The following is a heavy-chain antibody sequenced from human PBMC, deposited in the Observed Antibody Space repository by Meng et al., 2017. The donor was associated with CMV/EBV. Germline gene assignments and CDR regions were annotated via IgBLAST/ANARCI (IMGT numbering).Heavy chain of an antibody. V-gene: IGHV3-48*03. J-gene: IGHJ6*02. CDR1: GFTFSSYE. Sequence: GESLKISCAASGFTFSSYEMNWVRQAPGKGLEWVSYISSSDSTIYYADSVKGRFTISRDNAKNSLYLQMNSLRAEDTAVYYRARERGVVVPLGMDVWGQGTTVTVSS. D-gene: IGHD2-2*01. CDR3: ARERGVVVPLGMDV. CDR2: ISSSDSTI.